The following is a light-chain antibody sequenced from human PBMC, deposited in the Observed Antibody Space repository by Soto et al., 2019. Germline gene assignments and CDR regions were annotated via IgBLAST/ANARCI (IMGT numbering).Light chain of an antibody. Sequence: EIVMTQSPATLSVSPGERATLSCRASQSVSNNLVWYQQKPGQAPRLLLYAASTRATGIPARFSGSGSGTEFTPTISSLQSEDFSVYYCQHHNNWLRTFGHGTKVELK. CDR2: AAS. V-gene: IGKV3-15*01. J-gene: IGKJ1*01. CDR1: QSVSNN. CDR3: QHHNNWLRT.